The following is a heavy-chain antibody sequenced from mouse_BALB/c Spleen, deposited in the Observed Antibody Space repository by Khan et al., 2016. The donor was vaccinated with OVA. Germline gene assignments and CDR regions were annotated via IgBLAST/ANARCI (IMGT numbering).Heavy chain of an antibody. Sequence: EVELVESGGGLVKPGGSLKLSCAASGFTFSDYYMYWFRQTPEKRLEWVATISDIDRYIYYLVNVKGRVTITRDKAKNNLYLKMRSLKSHDTAMYYHTRDFYGDPFAYWGHGTLVTVS. V-gene: IGHV5-4*02. CDR1: GFTFSDYY. D-gene: IGHD2-13*01. J-gene: IGHJ3*01. CDR2: ISDIDRYI. CDR3: TRDFYGDPFAY.